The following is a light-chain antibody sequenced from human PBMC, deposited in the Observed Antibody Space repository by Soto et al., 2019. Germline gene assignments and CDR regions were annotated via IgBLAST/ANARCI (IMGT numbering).Light chain of an antibody. V-gene: IGKV3-20*01. CDR1: QSINSRY. CDR2: GAS. J-gene: IGKJ3*01. CDR3: QQFGSSPEFT. Sequence: EIVLTQSPGTLSLSPGERATLSCRASQSINSRYLAWYQQKPGQAPTLLIYGASSRATGIPDRFSGSGSGTDFTLTISSLQPEDLAVYYCQQFGSSPEFTFGPGTIVDIK.